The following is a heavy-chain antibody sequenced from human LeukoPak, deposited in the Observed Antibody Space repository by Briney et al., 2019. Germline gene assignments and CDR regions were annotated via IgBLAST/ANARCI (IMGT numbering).Heavy chain of an antibody. V-gene: IGHV1-18*01. Sequence: ASVKVSCKASGYTFTSYGISWVRQAPGQGLEWMGWISGYNGHTNYAQKLQGRVTMTTDTSTSTAYMELRSLRSDDTAVYYCARGWRYYYYMDVWGKGTTVTVSS. CDR1: GYTFTSYG. J-gene: IGHJ6*03. CDR3: ARGWRYYYYMDV. CDR2: ISGYNGHT.